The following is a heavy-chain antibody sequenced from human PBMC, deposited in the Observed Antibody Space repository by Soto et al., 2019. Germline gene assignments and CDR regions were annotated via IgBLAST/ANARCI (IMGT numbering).Heavy chain of an antibody. D-gene: IGHD5-12*01. CDR1: GFTFSSYS. CDR3: ARPSGYYYYYGMDV. J-gene: IGHJ6*02. CDR2: ISSSSSYI. Sequence: GGSLRLSCAASGFTFSSYSMNWVRQAPGKGLEWVSSISSSSSYIYYADSVKGRFTISRDNAKNSLYLQMNSLRAEDTAVYYCARPSGYYYYYGMDVWGQGTAVTVSS. V-gene: IGHV3-21*01.